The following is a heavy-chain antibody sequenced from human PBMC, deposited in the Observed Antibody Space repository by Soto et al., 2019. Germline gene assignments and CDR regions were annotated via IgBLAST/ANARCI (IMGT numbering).Heavy chain of an antibody. V-gene: IGHV3-23*01. CDR3: AKARRIIAVAGPFDY. D-gene: IGHD6-19*01. CDR2: ISGSGGST. Sequence: GGSLRLSCAASGFTSSSYAMSWVRQAPGKGLEWVSAISGSGGSTYYADSVKGRFTISRDNSKNTLYLQMNSLRAEDTAVYYCAKARRIIAVAGPFDYWGQGTLVTVSS. J-gene: IGHJ4*02. CDR1: GFTSSSYA.